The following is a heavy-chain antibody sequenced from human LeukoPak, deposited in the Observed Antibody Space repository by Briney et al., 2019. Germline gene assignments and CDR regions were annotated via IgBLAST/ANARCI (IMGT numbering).Heavy chain of an antibody. CDR1: RCALSTTRVG. V-gene: IGHV2-5*01. CDR3: AHKGRASGSYTM. CDR2: TYWNNDK. J-gene: IGHJ4*02. Sequence: SGPRLVKATHTLTLTCTFTRCALSTTRVGVAWIRQRPAKALEALAVTYWNNDKSYSPSLKTRLTIPKDTYKNQVVLIMTNMDPVDTATYYCAHKGRASGSYTMWGPRTLVTVSS. D-gene: IGHD3-10*01.